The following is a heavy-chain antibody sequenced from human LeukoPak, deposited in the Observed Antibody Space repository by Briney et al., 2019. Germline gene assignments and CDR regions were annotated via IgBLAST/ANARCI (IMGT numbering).Heavy chain of an antibody. J-gene: IGHJ6*03. CDR2: IYYSGST. V-gene: IGHV4-59*01. CDR3: ARSTRFLEWSNLAYYYMDV. D-gene: IGHD3-3*01. CDR1: GGSISSYY. Sequence: SETLSLTCTGSGGSISSYYWSWIRQPPGEGLEWIGYIYYSGSTNYNPSLKSRVTISVDTSKNQFSLKLSSVTAADTAVYYCARSTRFLEWSNLAYYYMDVWGKGTTVTVSS.